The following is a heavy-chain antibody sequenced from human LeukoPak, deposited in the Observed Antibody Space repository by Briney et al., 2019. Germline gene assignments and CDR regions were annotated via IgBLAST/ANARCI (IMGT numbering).Heavy chain of an antibody. J-gene: IGHJ3*02. CDR1: GGTFSSYA. CDR2: IIPIFGTA. CDR3: ARGRFLEWLLSGAFDI. Sequence: SVKVSCRASGGTFSSYAISWVRQAPGQGLEWMGGIIPIFGTANYAQKFQGRVTITADESTSTAYMELSSLRSEDTAVYYCARGRFLEWLLSGAFDIWGQGTMVTVSS. V-gene: IGHV1-69*01. D-gene: IGHD3-3*01.